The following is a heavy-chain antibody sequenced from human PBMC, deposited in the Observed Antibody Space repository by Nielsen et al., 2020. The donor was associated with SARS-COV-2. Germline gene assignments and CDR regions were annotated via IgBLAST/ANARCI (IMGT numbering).Heavy chain of an antibody. CDR2: ISWNSGSI. V-gene: IGHV3-9*01. D-gene: IGHD6-19*01. J-gene: IGHJ6*02. CDR3: ATLISSGWNYGMDV. CDR1: GFTFDDYA. Sequence: SLKISCAASGFTFDDYAMHWVRQAPGKGLEWVSGISWNSGSIGYADSVKGRFTISRDNAKNSLYLQMNSLRAEDTALYYCATLISSGWNYGMDVWGQCTTVTFSS.